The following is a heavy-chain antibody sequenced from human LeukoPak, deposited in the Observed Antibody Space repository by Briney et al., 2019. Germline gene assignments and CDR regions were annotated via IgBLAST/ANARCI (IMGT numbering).Heavy chain of an antibody. CDR1: GFTFSSYG. V-gene: IGHV3-74*01. D-gene: IGHD1/OR15-1a*01. CDR3: ARDREQFDAFDI. Sequence: GGSLRLSCAASGFTFSSYGMHWVRQAPGKGLEWVSHINTDGSDTDYADSVKGRFTISRDNAKNTLYLQMNSLRAEDMAVYYCARDREQFDAFDIWGQGTIVTVSS. J-gene: IGHJ3*02. CDR2: INTDGSDT.